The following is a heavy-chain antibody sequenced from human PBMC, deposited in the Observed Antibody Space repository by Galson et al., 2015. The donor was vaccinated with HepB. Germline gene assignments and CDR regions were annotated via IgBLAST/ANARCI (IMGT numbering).Heavy chain of an antibody. Sequence: SVKVSCKASGYTFTSYYMHWVRQAPGQGLEWMGIINPSGGSTSYAQKFQGRVTMTRDTSTSTVYMELSSLRSEDTAVYYCAREYFRYDSSGSIRGWFDPWGQGTLVTVSS. J-gene: IGHJ5*02. D-gene: IGHD3-22*01. CDR2: INPSGGST. CDR1: GYTFTSYY. CDR3: AREYFRYDSSGSIRGWFDP. V-gene: IGHV1-46*01.